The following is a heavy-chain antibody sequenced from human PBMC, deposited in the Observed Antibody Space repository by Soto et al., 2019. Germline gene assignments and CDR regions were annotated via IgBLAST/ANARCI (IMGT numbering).Heavy chain of an antibody. Sequence: PSETLSLTCTVSGGSISGYYWSWIRQPPGKGLEWIGYIYYSGTTSYNPSLNSRVTMSVDTSKNQFSLKVNSVTAADTAVYYCARLARGPYSNYPRLDYWGQGTLVTVSS. D-gene: IGHD4-4*01. V-gene: IGHV4-59*01. J-gene: IGHJ4*02. CDR1: GGSISGYY. CDR3: ARLARGPYSNYPRLDY. CDR2: IYYSGTT.